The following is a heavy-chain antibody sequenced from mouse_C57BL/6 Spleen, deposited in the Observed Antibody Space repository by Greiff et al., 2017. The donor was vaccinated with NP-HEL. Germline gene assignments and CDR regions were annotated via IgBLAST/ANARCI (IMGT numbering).Heavy chain of an antibody. CDR2: IDPEDGET. D-gene: IGHD1-1*01. J-gene: IGHJ1*03. CDR3: ARYYGSSWYFDV. CDR1: GFNIKDYY. V-gene: IGHV14-2*01. Sequence: VHVKQSGAELVKPGASVKLSCTASGFNIKDYYMHWVKQRTEQGLEWIGRIDPEDGETKYAPKFQGKATITADTSSNTAYLQLSSLTSEDTAVYYCARYYGSSWYFDVWGTGTTVTVSS.